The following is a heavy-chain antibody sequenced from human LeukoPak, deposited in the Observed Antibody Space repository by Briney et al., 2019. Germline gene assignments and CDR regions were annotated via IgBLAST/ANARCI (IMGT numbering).Heavy chain of an antibody. CDR1: GFTFDDYA. CDR3: AINGGGDSGYGNFDY. V-gene: IGHV3-9*01. CDR2: INWNRDSI. J-gene: IGHJ4*02. Sequence: GGSLRLSCAVSGFTFDDYAMHWVRQVPGKGLEWVSGINWNRDSIGYADSVKGRFTTSRDNAKNSLYLQMNSLRAEDTAFYYCAINGGGDSGYGNFDYWGQGTLVTVSS. D-gene: IGHD5-12*01.